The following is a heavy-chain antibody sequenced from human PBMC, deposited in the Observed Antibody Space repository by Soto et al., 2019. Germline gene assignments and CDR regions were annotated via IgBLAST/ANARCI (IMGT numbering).Heavy chain of an antibody. CDR3: ARAISGYVT. J-gene: IGHJ5*02. V-gene: IGHV1-3*04. D-gene: IGHD5-12*01. Sequence: QVQLVQCGAEVKKPGASVKVSCKASGITSTTCAIPWVRQAPGHGLEWMGWISTGNGNTRYSQRFLGRVSLTTDTSTSTASMDLISLTSEDTAVYYCARAISGYVTWGQGTLITVSS. CDR2: ISTGNGNT. CDR1: GITSTTCA.